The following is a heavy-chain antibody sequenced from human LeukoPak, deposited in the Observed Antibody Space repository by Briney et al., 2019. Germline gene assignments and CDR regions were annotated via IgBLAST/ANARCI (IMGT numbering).Heavy chain of an antibody. Sequence: SETLSLTCAVYGGSFSGYYWSWIRQPPGKGPEWIGEINYSRSTNYNPSLKSRVTISVDTSKNQFSLKLSSVTAADTAVYYCASSRRVPGVSIGYFDSWGQGTLVTVSS. D-gene: IGHD3-10*01. V-gene: IGHV4-34*01. CDR1: GGSFSGYY. CDR2: INYSRST. J-gene: IGHJ4*02. CDR3: ASSRRVPGVSIGYFDS.